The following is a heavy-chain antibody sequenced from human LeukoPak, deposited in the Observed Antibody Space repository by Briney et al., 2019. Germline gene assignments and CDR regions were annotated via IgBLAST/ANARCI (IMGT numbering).Heavy chain of an antibody. Sequence: PSETLSLTCTVSGGSITSGTFSWGWLRQPPGKGLQWLGSFYHRGGTYYNPSLESRITVSFDTFKNQFSLALNSVTATDTAVYYCARVMTGSIFDTWGQGTLVTVSS. V-gene: IGHV4-39*01. CDR3: ARVMTGSIFDT. D-gene: IGHD3-9*01. CDR1: GGSITSGTFS. J-gene: IGHJ4*02. CDR2: FYHRGGT.